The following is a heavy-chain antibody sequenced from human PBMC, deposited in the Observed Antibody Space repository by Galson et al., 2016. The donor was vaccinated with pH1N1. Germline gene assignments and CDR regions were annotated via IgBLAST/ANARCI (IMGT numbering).Heavy chain of an antibody. CDR1: GGPINSDNYY. CDR2: IYPSGGT. CDR3: ARDAAHSGTYYVAFDT. D-gene: IGHD1-26*01. J-gene: IGHJ3*02. Sequence: TLSLTCTVSGGPINSDNYYWSWLRQPAGKGLEWNWSIYPSGGTNYNPSLKSRVTLSVDNTKNQFSLKLRSVTAADTAVYYCARDAAHSGTYYVAFDTWGQGTIVTVPS. V-gene: IGHV4-61*02.